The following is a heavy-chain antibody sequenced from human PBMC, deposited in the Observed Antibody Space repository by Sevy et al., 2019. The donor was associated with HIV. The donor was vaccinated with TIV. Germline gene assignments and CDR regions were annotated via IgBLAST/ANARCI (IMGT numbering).Heavy chain of an antibody. CDR2: INSDGSST. Sequence: GGSLRLSCAASGFTFSSYWMHWVRQAPGKGLVWVSRINSDGSSTSYADSVKGRFTISRDNAKKTLYLQMNSLRAEDTAVYYCARDLFLGDSSGWYYYYYYYGMDVWGQGTTVTVSS. D-gene: IGHD6-19*01. J-gene: IGHJ6*02. CDR3: ARDLFLGDSSGWYYYYYYYGMDV. V-gene: IGHV3-74*01. CDR1: GFTFSSYW.